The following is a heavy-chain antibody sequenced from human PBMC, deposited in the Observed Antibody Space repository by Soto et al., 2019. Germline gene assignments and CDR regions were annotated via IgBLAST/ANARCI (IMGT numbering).Heavy chain of an antibody. CDR2: ISAYNGNT. CDR3: ARDVLIYCSGGSCKAFDS. V-gene: IGHV1-18*01. D-gene: IGHD2-15*01. Sequence: ASVKVSCKASGYTFTSYGISWVRQAPGQGLEWMGWISAYNGNTNYAQKLQGRVTMTTDTSTSTAYMELRSLRSDDTAVYYCARDVLIYCSGGSCKAFDSWGQGTMVTVSS. CDR1: GYTFTSYG. J-gene: IGHJ3*02.